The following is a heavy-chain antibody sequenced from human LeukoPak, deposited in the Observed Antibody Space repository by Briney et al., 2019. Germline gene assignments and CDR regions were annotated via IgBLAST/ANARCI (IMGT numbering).Heavy chain of an antibody. D-gene: IGHD2-15*01. V-gene: IGHV4-34*01. CDR3: ETSSSATIDYFYDYVDV. CDR2: INHSGNT. J-gene: IGHJ6*03. CDR1: GGSFSGYY. Sequence: SETLSLTCSVNGGSFSGYYWSWIRQPPGKGLEWIGEINHSGNTNYNPSLKSRVTISGDTSKNQFSLKLSSVTAADTAVYYCETSSSATIDYFYDYVDVWGKGTTVTVSS.